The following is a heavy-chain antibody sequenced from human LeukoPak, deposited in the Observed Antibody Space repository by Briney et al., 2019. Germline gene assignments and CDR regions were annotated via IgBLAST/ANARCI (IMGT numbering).Heavy chain of an antibody. V-gene: IGHV3-74*01. J-gene: IGHJ3*02. CDR3: AKDQSGTYGRDAFDI. CDR1: GFTFSSYW. D-gene: IGHD1-26*01. Sequence: PGGSLRLSCAASGFTFSSYWMHWVRQAPGKGLVWVSRIKSDGSGTTYADSVKGRFTISRDNSKNTLYLQMDSLRAEDTALYYCAKDQSGTYGRDAFDIWGQGTMVTVSS. CDR2: IKSDGSGT.